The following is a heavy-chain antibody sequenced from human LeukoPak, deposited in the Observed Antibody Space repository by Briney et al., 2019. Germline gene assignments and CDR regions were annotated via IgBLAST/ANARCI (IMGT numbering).Heavy chain of an antibody. D-gene: IGHD6-13*01. V-gene: IGHV4-4*02. CDR3: ARSPQRAAAGPRRRLKYYFDY. CDR2: IYHSGST. J-gene: IGHJ4*02. Sequence: PSGTLSLTCAVSGASISSNNWWWSWVRQPPGKGLEWIGEIYHSGSTNYNPSLKSRVTMSVDTFKNQFSLKLSSVTAADTAVYYCARSPQRAAAGPRRRLKYYFDYWGQGTLVTVSS. CDR1: GASISSNNW.